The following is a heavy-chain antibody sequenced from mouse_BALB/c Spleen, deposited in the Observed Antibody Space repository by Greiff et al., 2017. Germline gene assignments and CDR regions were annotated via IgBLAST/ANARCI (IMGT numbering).Heavy chain of an antibody. CDR1: GYTFTSYY. CDR3: TRRVYYDYEDWYFDV. J-gene: IGHJ1*01. Sequence: QVQLKESGAELVKPGASVKLSCKASGYTFTSYYMYWVKQRPGQGLEWIGEINPSNGGTNFNEKFKSKATLTVDKSSSTAYMQLSSLTSEDSAVDYCTRRVYYDYEDWYFDVWSAGTEGKVS. D-gene: IGHD2-4*01. V-gene: IGHV1S81*02. CDR2: INPSNGGT.